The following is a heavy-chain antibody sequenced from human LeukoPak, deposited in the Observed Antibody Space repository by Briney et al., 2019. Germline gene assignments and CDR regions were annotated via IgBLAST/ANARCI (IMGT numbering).Heavy chain of an antibody. Sequence: SETLSLTCTVSGYSISNGYYWGWMRQPPGKGLEWIGSIYHSGRTHYNPSLKSRVIISVDTSNNYFSLKLSSVTAADTAMYYCARDETYSDVWSGSAGGGKGNYLDYWGQGILVTVSS. J-gene: IGHJ4*02. CDR1: GYSISNGYY. CDR3: ARDETYSDVWSGSAGGGKGNYLDY. CDR2: IYHSGRT. D-gene: IGHD3-3*01. V-gene: IGHV4-38-2*02.